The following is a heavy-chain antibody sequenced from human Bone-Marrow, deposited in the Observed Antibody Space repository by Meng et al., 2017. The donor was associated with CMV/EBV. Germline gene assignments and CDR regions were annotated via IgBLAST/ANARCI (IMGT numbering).Heavy chain of an antibody. Sequence: GESLKISCAASGFTFSTYGMHWVRQAPGKGLEWVAIIWYDGSNEQYADSVKGRFTISRDNSKNTLYLQMNSLRAEDTAVYYCAKDLAYSYVIHYYYYGMDVWGQGTTVTVSS. V-gene: IGHV3-30*02. CDR2: IWYDGSNE. CDR1: GFTFSTYG. CDR3: AKDLAYSYVIHYYYYGMDV. J-gene: IGHJ6*02. D-gene: IGHD5-18*01.